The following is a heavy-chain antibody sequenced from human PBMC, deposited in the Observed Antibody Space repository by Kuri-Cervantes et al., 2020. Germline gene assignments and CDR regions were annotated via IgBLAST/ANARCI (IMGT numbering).Heavy chain of an antibody. CDR2: INREGGEK. J-gene: IGHJ4*02. CDR1: GFTLSNYW. CDR3: ASATDGGFSLSY. D-gene: IGHD4-23*01. V-gene: IGHV3-7*01. Sequence: GGSLRLSCATSGFTLSNYWMNWVRQAPGKGLEWVGNINREGGEKYYQDSVKGRFIISRDNAKHSLCLQMNSLRAENTAIYFCASATDGGFSLSYWGQGTLVTISS.